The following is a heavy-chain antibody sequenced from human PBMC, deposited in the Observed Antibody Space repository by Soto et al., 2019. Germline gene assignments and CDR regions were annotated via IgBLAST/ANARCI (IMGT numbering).Heavy chain of an antibody. D-gene: IGHD4-17*01. CDR3: ARSTNDYGDRH. CDR2: MNPDSGNT. J-gene: IGHJ4*02. CDR1: GYTFTSYD. Sequence: QVQLVQSGAEVKKPGASVKVSCKASGYTFTSYDINLVRQATGQGLEWMGWMNPDSGNTGYAQKFQGRVTMTRNPSMSTAYMELSSLRSEDTAVYYCARSTNDYGDRHWGQGNLVTVSS. V-gene: IGHV1-8*01.